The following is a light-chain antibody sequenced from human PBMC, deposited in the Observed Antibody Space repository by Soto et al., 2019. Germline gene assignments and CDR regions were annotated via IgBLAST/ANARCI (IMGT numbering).Light chain of an antibody. V-gene: IGKV3-11*01. CDR1: QSVSSY. J-gene: IGKJ2*01. Sequence: DIVLTQSPATLSLSPGERATLSCRASQSVSSYLAWYQQKPGQAPRLLIYDASNRATGIPARFSGSGSGTDFTLTISSLEDEDFAVYYCQQRSNWPPYTFGQGTKLEIK. CDR3: QQRSNWPPYT. CDR2: DAS.